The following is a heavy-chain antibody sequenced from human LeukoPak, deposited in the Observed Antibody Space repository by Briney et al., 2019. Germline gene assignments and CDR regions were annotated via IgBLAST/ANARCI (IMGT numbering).Heavy chain of an antibody. Sequence: GGSLRLSCAASGFTFSSYSMNWVRQAPGKGLEWVSSISSSTNHISYVDSVKGRFTISRDNAKNSLYLQMNSLRAEDTAVYYCARVGNYYDSSGYYLSFDYWGQGTLVTVSS. J-gene: IGHJ4*02. D-gene: IGHD3-22*01. CDR3: ARVGNYYDSSGYYLSFDY. CDR1: GFTFSSYS. CDR2: ISSSTNHI. V-gene: IGHV3-21*04.